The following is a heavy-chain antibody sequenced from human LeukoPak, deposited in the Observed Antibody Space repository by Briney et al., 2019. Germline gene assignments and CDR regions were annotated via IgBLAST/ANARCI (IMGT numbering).Heavy chain of an antibody. Sequence: ASVNVSCKASGGTFSSYTISWVRQAPGQGLEWMGRIIPILGIANYAQKFQGRVTITADKSTSTAYMELSSLRSEDTAVYYCAVYYDDSSARAFDIWGQGTIVTVSS. D-gene: IGHD3-22*01. CDR1: GGTFSSYT. CDR2: IIPILGIA. CDR3: AVYYDDSSARAFDI. V-gene: IGHV1-69*02. J-gene: IGHJ3*02.